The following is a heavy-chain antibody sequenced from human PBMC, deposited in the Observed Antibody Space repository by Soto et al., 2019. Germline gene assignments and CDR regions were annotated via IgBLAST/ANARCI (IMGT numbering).Heavy chain of an antibody. V-gene: IGHV3-11*01. D-gene: IGHD6-19*01. CDR3: ARDPQGFAVDHTYYYGMDV. Sequence: QVELVESGGGLGNPGGSLRLSCAASGFTFSDYDMSWIRQAPGKGLEWVSYTSSSGSTIYYANSVKGRFTMSRDNDKKSLYLPMDSLGVEDTAVYYCARDPQGFAVDHTYYYGMDVWGQGTTVTVSS. CDR1: GFTFSDYD. J-gene: IGHJ6*02. CDR2: TSSSGSTI.